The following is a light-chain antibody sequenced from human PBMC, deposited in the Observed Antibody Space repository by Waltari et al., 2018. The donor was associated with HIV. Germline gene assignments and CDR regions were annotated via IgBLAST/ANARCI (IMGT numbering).Light chain of an antibody. CDR1: SSHVGSTLS. CDR2: NVN. Sequence: QSPLTQPASVSGSPGQPVTITCNGPSSHVGSTLSVSRYPRHPGKAPRLIIYNVNSRPSGISIRFSGSKSGNTASLTISGLQADDEAEYICCSYAGTVTYLVFGGGTKLTVL. CDR3: CSYAGTVTYLV. J-gene: IGLJ2*01. V-gene: IGLV2-23*02.